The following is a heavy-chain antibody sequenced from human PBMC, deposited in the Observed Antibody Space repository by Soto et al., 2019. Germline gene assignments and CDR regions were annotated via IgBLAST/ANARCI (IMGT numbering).Heavy chain of an antibody. CDR3: AKSSGYSYGYPYCGGDCNLDY. Sequence: VQLVESGGGVVQPGRSLRLSCAASGFTFSSYGMHWVRQAPGKGLEWVAVISYDGSNKYYADSVKGRFTISRDNSKNTLYLQMNSLRAEDTAVYYCAKSSGYSYGYPYCGGDCNLDYWGQGTLVTVSS. CDR2: ISYDGSNK. CDR1: GFTFSSYG. J-gene: IGHJ4*02. D-gene: IGHD5-18*01. V-gene: IGHV3-30*18.